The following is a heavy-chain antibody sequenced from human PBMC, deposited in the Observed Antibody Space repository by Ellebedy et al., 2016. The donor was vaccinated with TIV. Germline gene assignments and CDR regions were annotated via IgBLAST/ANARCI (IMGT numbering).Heavy chain of an antibody. CDR3: ARDPLGNYGDYVDY. Sequence: PGGSLRLSCAASGFTFSSYSMNWVRQAPGKGLEWVSYINSRNSSISYADSVKGRFTISRDKAKNSLYLRMNSLRAEDTAVYYCARDPLGNYGDYVDYWGQGTLVTVSS. CDR2: INSRNSSI. D-gene: IGHD4-17*01. V-gene: IGHV3-48*01. J-gene: IGHJ4*02. CDR1: GFTFSSYS.